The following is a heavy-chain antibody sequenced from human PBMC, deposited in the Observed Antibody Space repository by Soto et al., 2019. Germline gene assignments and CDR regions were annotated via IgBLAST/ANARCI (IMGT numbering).Heavy chain of an antibody. CDR1: GFTFSSYS. Sequence: GGSLRLSCAASGFTFSSYSMNWVRQAPGKGLEWVSSISSSSSYIYYADSVKGRFTISRDNAKNSLYLQMNSLRAEDTAVYYCARDRIVLMVYASPRPVNWFDPWGQGTLVTVSS. J-gene: IGHJ5*02. V-gene: IGHV3-21*01. CDR3: ARDRIVLMVYASPRPVNWFDP. D-gene: IGHD2-8*01. CDR2: ISSSSSYI.